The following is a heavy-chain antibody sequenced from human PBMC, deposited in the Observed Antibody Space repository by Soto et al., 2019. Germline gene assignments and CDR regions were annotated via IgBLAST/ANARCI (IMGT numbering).Heavy chain of an antibody. D-gene: IGHD1-7*01. J-gene: IGHJ6*03. CDR3: AGTTSHQWYYMDV. CDR2: TYYRSRWYN. Sequence: QVQLQESGPGLVKPSQTLSLTCAISGDSVSSNSAAWNWIRLSPSRGLEWLARTYYRSRWYNDYAVSVRSRITVNPDTSKNQFSLQLTSVPTEDTAVYYCAGTTSHQWYYMDVWGKGTTVTVSS. V-gene: IGHV6-1*01. CDR1: GDSVSSNSAA.